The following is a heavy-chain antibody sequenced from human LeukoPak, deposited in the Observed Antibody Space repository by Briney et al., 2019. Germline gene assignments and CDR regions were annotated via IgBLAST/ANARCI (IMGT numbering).Heavy chain of an antibody. CDR2: ISGSSTTI. V-gene: IGHV3-48*01. Sequence: PGGSLRLSCAASGFTFSSYTMTWVRQAPGKGLEWVSYISGSSTTIYYADSVKGRFTISRDNAKNSLYLQMNSLRVEDTAVYYCARDVLSYGDSGVDYWGQGTLVTVSS. D-gene: IGHD2-2*01. CDR1: GFTFSSYT. J-gene: IGHJ4*02. CDR3: ARDVLSYGDSGVDY.